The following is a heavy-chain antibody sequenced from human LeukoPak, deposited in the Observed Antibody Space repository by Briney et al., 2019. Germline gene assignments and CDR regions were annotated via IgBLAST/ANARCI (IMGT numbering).Heavy chain of an antibody. V-gene: IGHV1-2*02. CDR1: GYTFTGYY. CDR3: ARVGDSSGYSFDY. Sequence: ASVKVSCKASGYTFTGYYMHWVRQAPGQGLEGMGWINPNSGGTNYAQKFQCRVTMTRDTSISTAYMELSRLRSDDTAVSYCARVGDSSGYSFDYWGQGTLVTVSS. D-gene: IGHD3-22*01. J-gene: IGHJ4*02. CDR2: INPNSGGT.